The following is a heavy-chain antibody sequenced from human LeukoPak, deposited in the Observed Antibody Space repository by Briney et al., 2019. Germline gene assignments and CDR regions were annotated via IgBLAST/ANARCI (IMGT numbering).Heavy chain of an antibody. CDR2: ISYDGSNK. V-gene: IGHV3-30*18. CDR1: GFTFSSYG. D-gene: IGHD3-10*01. Sequence: PGGSLRLSCAASGFTFSSYGMHWVRQAPGKGLEWVAVISYDGSNKYYADSVKGRFTISRDNSKNTLYLQMNSLRAEDTAVYYCAKPLWFGEMGYYGMDVGGKGTTVTVSS. CDR3: AKPLWFGEMGYYGMDV. J-gene: IGHJ6*04.